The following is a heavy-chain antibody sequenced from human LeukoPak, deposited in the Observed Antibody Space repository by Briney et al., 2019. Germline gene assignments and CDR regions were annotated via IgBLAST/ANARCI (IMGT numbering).Heavy chain of an antibody. Sequence: GGSLRLFCAASGFTFSSYGMHWVRQAPGKGLEWVAFIRYDGSNKYYADSVKGRFTISRDNAKNSLYLQMNSLRAEDTAVYYCARQKYLRGPDVEYFDYWGQGTLVTVSS. CDR3: ARQKYLRGPDVEYFDY. CDR1: GFTFSSYG. D-gene: IGHD5/OR15-5a*01. V-gene: IGHV3-30*02. J-gene: IGHJ4*02. CDR2: IRYDGSNK.